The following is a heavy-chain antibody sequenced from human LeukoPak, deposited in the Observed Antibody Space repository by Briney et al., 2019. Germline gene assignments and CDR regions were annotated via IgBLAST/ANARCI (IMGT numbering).Heavy chain of an antibody. CDR1: GFTFSSYG. CDR3: AKREEDYMDV. J-gene: IGHJ6*03. CDR2: MRYDGSKK. Sequence: PGGSLRLSCAASGFTFSSYGMHWVRQAPGKGLEWVAFMRYDGSKKYYADSVKGRFTISRDNSKNTLYLQMNSLRVEDTTVYYCAKREEDYMDVWGKGTTVTISS. V-gene: IGHV3-30*02. D-gene: IGHD1-26*01.